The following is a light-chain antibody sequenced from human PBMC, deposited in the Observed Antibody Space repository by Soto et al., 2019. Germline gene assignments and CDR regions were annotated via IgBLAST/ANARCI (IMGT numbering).Light chain of an antibody. CDR2: KAS. V-gene: IGLV2-14*01. J-gene: IGLJ1*01. Sequence: QSLVAQPASVSDSPGHSLPISCTATSSDVVGYDNVSWYQQHPGKAPRLMIYKASNRPSGVSHRFSGSRSGNTASLTISGLQPEDEAGYYCSSYTSGSTLYGFGTGTKVTVL. CDR3: SSYTSGSTLYG. CDR1: SSDVVGYDN.